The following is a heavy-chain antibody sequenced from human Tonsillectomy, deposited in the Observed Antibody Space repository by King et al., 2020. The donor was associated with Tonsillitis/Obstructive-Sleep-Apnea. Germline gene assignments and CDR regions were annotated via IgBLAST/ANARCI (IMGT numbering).Heavy chain of an antibody. D-gene: IGHD1/OR15-1a*01. CDR1: GFSLSTSGVG. J-gene: IGHJ4*02. Sequence: TLKESGPTLVKPTQTLTLTCTFSGFSLSTSGVGVGWIRQPPGKALEWLALIYWDDAKRYSPSLKNRLTITKDTSKNQVVLTMTSVDPVDTAAYYCAHRREHKRAFDYWGQGTLVTVSS. CDR2: IYWDDAK. CDR3: AHRREHKRAFDY. V-gene: IGHV2-5*02.